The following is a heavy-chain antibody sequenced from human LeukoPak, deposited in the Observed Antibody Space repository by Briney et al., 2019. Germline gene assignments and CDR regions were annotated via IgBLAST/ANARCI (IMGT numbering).Heavy chain of an antibody. CDR3: ASWLGGYYFDY. Sequence: GGSLSLSCAASGFPFSSYAMHWVRQAPGKGLEWVAVISYDGSNKYYADSVKGRFTISRDNSKNTLYLQMNSLRAEDTAVYYCASWLGGYYFDYWGQGTLVTVSS. CDR2: ISYDGSNK. CDR1: GFPFSSYA. J-gene: IGHJ4*02. D-gene: IGHD3-10*01. V-gene: IGHV3-30-3*01.